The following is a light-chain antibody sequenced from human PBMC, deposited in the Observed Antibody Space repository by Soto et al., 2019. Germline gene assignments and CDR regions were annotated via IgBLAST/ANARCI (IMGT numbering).Light chain of an antibody. V-gene: IGKV1-6*01. CDR2: TAS. CDR3: QQSYGDTRT. CDR1: QDIRSE. J-gene: IGKJ1*01. Sequence: AIQMTQSPSSLSASVGDRVTITCRASQDIRSELGWYQQKPGKAPNILIYTASTLQSGVSSRFSGSGSGTDFTLTINSLQPEDSATYFCQQSYGDTRTFGQGTKVDIK.